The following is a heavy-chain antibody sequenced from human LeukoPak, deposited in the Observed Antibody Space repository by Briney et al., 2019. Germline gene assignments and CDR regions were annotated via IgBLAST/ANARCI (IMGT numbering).Heavy chain of an antibody. Sequence: KTGGSLRLSCAASGFTFSNAWMSWVRQAPGKGLEWVGRIKSKTDGGTTDYAAPVKGRFTISRDDSKNTLYLQMNSLKTEDTAVYYCARDSGTTGEVKFDPWGQGTLVTVSS. CDR2: IKSKTDGGTT. CDR3: ARDSGTTGEVKFDP. CDR1: GFTFSNAW. D-gene: IGHD3-10*01. J-gene: IGHJ5*02. V-gene: IGHV3-15*01.